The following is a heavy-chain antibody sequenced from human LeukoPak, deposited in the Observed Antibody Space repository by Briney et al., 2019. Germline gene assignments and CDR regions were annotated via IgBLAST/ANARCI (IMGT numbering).Heavy chain of an antibody. CDR3: ARNYGSGSYPRFNWFDP. V-gene: IGHV4-59*08. D-gene: IGHD3-10*01. J-gene: IGHJ5*02. CDR1: GGSISSYY. CDR2: IYYSGST. Sequence: SETLSLTCTVPGGSISSYYWSWIRQPPGTGLEWIGYIYYSGSTNYNPSLKSRVTISVDTSKNQFSLKLSSVTAADTAVYYCARNYGSGSYPRFNWFDPWGQGTLVTVSS.